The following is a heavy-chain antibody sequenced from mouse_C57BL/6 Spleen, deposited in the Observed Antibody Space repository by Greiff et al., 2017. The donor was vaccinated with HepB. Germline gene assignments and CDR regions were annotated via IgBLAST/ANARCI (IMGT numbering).Heavy chain of an antibody. Sequence: QVQLQQSGAELMKPGASVKLSCKATGYTFTGYWIEWVKQRPGHGLEWIGEILPGSGSTNYNEKFKGKATFNADTSSNTAYMQLSSLTTEDSAIYYCARGGYYGSSYRGYFDVWGTGTTVTVSS. CDR3: ARGGYYGSSYRGYFDV. D-gene: IGHD1-1*01. V-gene: IGHV1-9*01. CDR2: ILPGSGST. CDR1: GYTFTGYW. J-gene: IGHJ1*03.